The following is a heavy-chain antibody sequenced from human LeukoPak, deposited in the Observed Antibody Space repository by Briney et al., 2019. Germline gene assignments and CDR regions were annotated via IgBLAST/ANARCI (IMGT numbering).Heavy chain of an antibody. Sequence: PSETLSLTCTVSGGSINNYYWSWIRQPPGKRLEYIWNIYSTGSTHYNPSLNSRVRVSLDTSKKQFSLKLNSATAADTAVYYCARKVPTGWFDSWGQGTLVTVSS. D-gene: IGHD2-2*01. CDR3: ARKVPTGWFDS. CDR1: GGSINNYY. J-gene: IGHJ5*01. V-gene: IGHV4-4*09. CDR2: IYSTGST.